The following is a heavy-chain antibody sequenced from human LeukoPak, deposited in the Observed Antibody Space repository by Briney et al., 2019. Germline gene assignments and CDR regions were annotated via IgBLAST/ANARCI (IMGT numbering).Heavy chain of an antibody. V-gene: IGHV3-66*02. CDR2: IYSGGST. CDR1: GFTVSSNY. D-gene: IGHD3-3*01. CDR3: ARVYDFWSGYFDY. J-gene: IGHJ4*02. Sequence: GGSLRLPCAASGFTVSSNYMSWVRQAPGKGLEWVSVIYSGGSTYYADSVKGRFTISRDNSKNTLYLQMNSLRAEDTAVYYCARVYDFWSGYFDYWGQGTLVTVSS.